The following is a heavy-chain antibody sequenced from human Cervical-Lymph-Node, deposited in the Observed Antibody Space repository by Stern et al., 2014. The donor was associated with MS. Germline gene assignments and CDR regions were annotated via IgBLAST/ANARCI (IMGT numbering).Heavy chain of an antibody. CDR1: GGSISSYY. Sequence: QLQLQESGPGLVRPSETLSLTCTVSGGSISSYYWSWIRQPPGKGLEWMGYIYDSGSTKYNPSLKSRVSISVDTSKNQFSLKLSSVTAADTGVYFCAREARLRYWGQGTLVTVSS. V-gene: IGHV4-59*01. CDR2: IYDSGST. D-gene: IGHD4-17*01. CDR3: AREARLRY. J-gene: IGHJ4*02.